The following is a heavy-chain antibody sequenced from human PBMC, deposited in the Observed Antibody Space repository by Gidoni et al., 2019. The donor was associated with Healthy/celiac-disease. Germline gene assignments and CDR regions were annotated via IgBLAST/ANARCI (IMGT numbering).Heavy chain of an antibody. CDR2: ISGSGGST. J-gene: IGHJ6*02. CDR3: AKFFSGQLEPYYYYGMDV. Sequence: EVQLLASGGGLVQPGGSLRLYCAASGFPSSSSGMSWVGQAPGKGLGWVSAISGSGGSTYYADSVKGRFTISRDNSKNTLYLQMNSLRAEDTAVYYCAKFFSGQLEPYYYYGMDVWGQGTTVTVSS. V-gene: IGHV3-23*01. D-gene: IGHD6-6*01. CDR1: GFPSSSSG.